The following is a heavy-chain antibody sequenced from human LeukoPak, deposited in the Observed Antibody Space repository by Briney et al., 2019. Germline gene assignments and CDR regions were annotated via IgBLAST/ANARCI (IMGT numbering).Heavy chain of an antibody. CDR1: GFTFSGYA. CDR2: ISYDGTNK. Sequence: GGSLRLSCAASGFTFSGYAIHWVRQAPGKGLEWVAVISYDGTNKYHADSVKGRFTISRDNSKNTLYLQMNSLRGEDTAVYYCSRDRYYYYGSGSDFGYCAQGTLVTVSS. D-gene: IGHD3-10*01. CDR3: SRDRYYYYGSGSDFGY. J-gene: IGHJ4*02. V-gene: IGHV3-30*04.